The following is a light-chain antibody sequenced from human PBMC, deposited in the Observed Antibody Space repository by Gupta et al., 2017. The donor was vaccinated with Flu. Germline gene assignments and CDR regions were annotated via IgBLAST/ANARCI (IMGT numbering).Light chain of an antibody. V-gene: IGKV3-15*01. CDR3: QQYHNWPPIT. Sequence: ETVMTQSPATLSVSPGERATLSCRASQSVTSNLAWYQQKPGQAPRLLIYRASTRATGIPARFSGSGAGTEFTLTISSLQSEDFAVYYCQQYHNWPPITFGQGTRLGIK. J-gene: IGKJ5*01. CDR2: RAS. CDR1: QSVTSN.